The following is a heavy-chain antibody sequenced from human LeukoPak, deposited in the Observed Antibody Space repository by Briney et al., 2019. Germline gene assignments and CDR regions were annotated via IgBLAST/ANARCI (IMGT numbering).Heavy chain of an antibody. CDR2: ITPSGGST. CDR1: GYTFTTYY. CDR3: ARGGITMFHDC. V-gene: IGHV1-46*01. J-gene: IGHJ4*02. D-gene: IGHD3-10*02. Sequence: ASVNVSCKASGYTFTTYYVHRVRQAPGQGLERMGIITPSGGSTTYAQKFQGRVTMTRCTSSSTVYMELSSLRSEDTAVYFCARGGITMFHDCWGQGTLVTVSS.